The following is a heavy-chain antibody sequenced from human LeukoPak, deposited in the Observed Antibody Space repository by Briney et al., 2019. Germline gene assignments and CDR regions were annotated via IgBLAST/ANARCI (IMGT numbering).Heavy chain of an antibody. V-gene: IGHV3-43*02. D-gene: IGHD4-23*01. Sequence: PGGSLRLSCAASGFTFDDYAMHWVRQAPGKGLEWVSLISGDGGSTYYADSVKGRFTISIDNSKDSLYLQMNSLRTEDTALYYCAKDIGQRWLTADYWGQGTLVTVSS. CDR3: AKDIGQRWLTADY. J-gene: IGHJ4*02. CDR1: GFTFDDYA. CDR2: ISGDGGST.